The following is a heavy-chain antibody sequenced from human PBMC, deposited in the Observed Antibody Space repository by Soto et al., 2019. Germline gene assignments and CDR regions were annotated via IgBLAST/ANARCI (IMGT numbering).Heavy chain of an antibody. Sequence: SVKVSCKASGYTFTTNGITWCGRPPGQGLEWMGGIIPIFGTANYAQKFQGRVTITADESTSTAYMELSSLRSEDTAVYYCARTEYSSPSGPFDYWGQGTLVTVSS. J-gene: IGHJ4*02. CDR1: GYTFTTNG. V-gene: IGHV1-69*13. CDR2: IIPIFGTA. D-gene: IGHD6-6*01. CDR3: ARTEYSSPSGPFDY.